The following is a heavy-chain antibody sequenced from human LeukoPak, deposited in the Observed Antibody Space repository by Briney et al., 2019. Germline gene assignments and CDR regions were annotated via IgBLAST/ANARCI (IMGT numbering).Heavy chain of an antibody. D-gene: IGHD4-4*01. CDR2: IYYSGST. J-gene: IGHJ5*02. CDR1: GGSISSYY. CDR3: ARDSTVTMGFGFDP. Sequence: SETLSLTCTVSGGSISSYYWSWIRQPPGQGLEWIGYIYYSGSTNYNPSLKSRVTISVDTSKNQFSLKLSSVTAADTAVYYCARDSTVTMGFGFDPWGQGTLVTVSS. V-gene: IGHV4-59*01.